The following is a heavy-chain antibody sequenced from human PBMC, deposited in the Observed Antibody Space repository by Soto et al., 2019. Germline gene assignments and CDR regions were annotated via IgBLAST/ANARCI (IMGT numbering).Heavy chain of an antibody. CDR3: ARDRRWDGDQFNWFDP. Sequence: QVQLVESGGGLVKPGGSLRLSCAASGFTFSDYYMSWIRQSPGKGLERVSYISSSGSTIYYADSVKGRFTIYRDNANNSLYLQMNSLGAEDTAVYYCARDRRWDGDQFNWFDPWGQGTLVTVSS. CDR1: GFTFSDYY. D-gene: IGHD4-17*01. J-gene: IGHJ5*02. V-gene: IGHV3-11*01. CDR2: ISSSGSTI.